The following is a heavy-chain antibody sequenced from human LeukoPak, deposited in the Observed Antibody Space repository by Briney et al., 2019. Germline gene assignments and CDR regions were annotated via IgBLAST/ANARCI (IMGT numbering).Heavy chain of an antibody. Sequence: ASVKVSCKASGGTFSSYAISWGRKAPGQGLGWMGGIIPIFGTANYAQKFQGRVTITADESTSTAYMELSSLRSEDTAVYYCARESSYCTNGVCYGGWFDPWGQGTLVTVSS. CDR1: GGTFSSYA. CDR3: ARESSYCTNGVCYGGWFDP. D-gene: IGHD2-8*01. J-gene: IGHJ5*02. CDR2: IIPIFGTA. V-gene: IGHV1-69*13.